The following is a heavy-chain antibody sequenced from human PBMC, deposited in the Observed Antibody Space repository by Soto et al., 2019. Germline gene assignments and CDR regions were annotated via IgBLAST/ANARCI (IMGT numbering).Heavy chain of an antibody. V-gene: IGHV4-59*08. J-gene: IGHJ4*02. CDR2: IYYSGST. CDR3: ARRTRGDSAGFAY. D-gene: IGHD4-17*01. Sequence: TSETLSLTCTVSGGSISTYYWSWIRQPPGEGLEWIGYIYYSGSTNYNPSLKSRVTISVDTSKNQFSLKLNSVTAADTAVYYCARRTRGDSAGFAYWGQGTLVTVSS. CDR1: GGSISTYY.